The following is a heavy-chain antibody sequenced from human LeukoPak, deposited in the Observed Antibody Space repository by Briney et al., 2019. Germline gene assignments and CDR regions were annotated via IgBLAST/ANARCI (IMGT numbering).Heavy chain of an antibody. D-gene: IGHD5-18*01. CDR3: AREYSYGYGPWFDP. CDR1: GFTVSSNY. V-gene: IGHV3-66*01. J-gene: IGHJ5*02. Sequence: GGSLRLSCAASGFTVSSNYMSWVRQAPGKGLEWVSVIYSGGSTYYADSEKGRFTISRDNSKNTLYLQMNSLRAEDTAVYYCAREYSYGYGPWFDPWGRGTLVTVSS. CDR2: IYSGGST.